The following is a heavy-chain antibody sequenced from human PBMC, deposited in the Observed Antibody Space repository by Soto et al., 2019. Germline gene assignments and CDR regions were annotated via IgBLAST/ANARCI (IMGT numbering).Heavy chain of an antibody. CDR3: ARGEKLLWFGELPYYFDY. J-gene: IGHJ4*02. D-gene: IGHD3-10*01. V-gene: IGHV4-34*01. Sequence: SETLSLTCAVYGGSFSGYYWSWIRQPPGKGLEWIGEINRSGSTNYNPSLKSRVTISVDTSKNQFSLKLSSVTAADTAVYYCARGEKLLWFGELPYYFDYWGQGTLVTVSS. CDR2: INRSGST. CDR1: GGSFSGYY.